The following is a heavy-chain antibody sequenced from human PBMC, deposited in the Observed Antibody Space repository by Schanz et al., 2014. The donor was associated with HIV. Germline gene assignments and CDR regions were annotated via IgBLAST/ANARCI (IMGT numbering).Heavy chain of an antibody. CDR3: AKAKGSYSATTFYFDF. CDR2: VIGSGVRT. D-gene: IGHD1-26*01. CDR1: GFTFTNHA. Sequence: QLLESGGGLVQPGGLLRLSCAASGFTFTNHALSWVRQAPGRGLEWVSTVIGSGVRTIYADSVKGRFTISRDNSKNTRSLHMNSLRVEDTAVYYCAKAKGSYSATTFYFDFWGQGTLVTVSS. V-gene: IGHV3-23*01. J-gene: IGHJ4*02.